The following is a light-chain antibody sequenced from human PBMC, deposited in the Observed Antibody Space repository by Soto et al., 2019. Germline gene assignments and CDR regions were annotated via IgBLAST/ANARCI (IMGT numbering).Light chain of an antibody. V-gene: IGKV3D-20*02. Sequence: ETVLTQSPCTRFLSPGETATLSCRASQRISSNFLAWYQQKPGQAPRLLIYGASSRATGIPGRFSGSGSGTDFTLTISSLDPEDFAVYYCQQRSNRPLTFGQGTRLEIK. CDR1: QRISSNF. CDR2: GAS. CDR3: QQRSNRPLT. J-gene: IGKJ5*01.